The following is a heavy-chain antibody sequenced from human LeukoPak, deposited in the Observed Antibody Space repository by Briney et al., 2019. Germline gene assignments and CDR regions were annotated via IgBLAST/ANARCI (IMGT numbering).Heavy chain of an antibody. D-gene: IGHD2-2*01. J-gene: IGHJ6*03. V-gene: IGHV1-46*01. Sequence: GASVKVSCKASGYTCTSYYMHWVRQAPGQGLEWMGIINPSGGSTSYAQKFQGRVTMTRDTSTSTVYMELSSLRSEDTAVYYCASCSSTSCPGHYYMDVWGKGTTVTISS. CDR2: INPSGGST. CDR1: GYTCTSYY. CDR3: ASCSSTSCPGHYYMDV.